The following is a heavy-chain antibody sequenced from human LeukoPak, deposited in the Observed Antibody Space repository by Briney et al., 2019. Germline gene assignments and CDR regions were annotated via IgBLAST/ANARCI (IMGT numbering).Heavy chain of an antibody. V-gene: IGHV3-48*03. D-gene: IGHD1-1*01. CDR3: ARDLNWNPLDY. CDR2: ISSSGSTI. CDR1: GFTFSSYE. Sequence: PGGSLRLSCAASGFTFSSYEMNWVRQAPGKGLEWVSYISSSGSTIYYADSAKGRFTISRDNAKNSLYLQMNSLRAEDTAVYYCARDLNWNPLDYWGQGTLVTVSS. J-gene: IGHJ4*02.